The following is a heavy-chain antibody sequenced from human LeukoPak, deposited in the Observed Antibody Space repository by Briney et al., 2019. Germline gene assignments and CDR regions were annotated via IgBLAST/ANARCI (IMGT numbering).Heavy chain of an antibody. V-gene: IGHV3-23*01. CDR2: ISGSGGST. J-gene: IGHJ4*02. Sequence: LTGGSLRLSCAASGFTFSSYGMSWVRQAPGKGLEWVSAISGSGGSTYYADSVKGRFTISRDNSKNTLYLQMNSLRAEDTAVYYCARGVFGGSLLYLDYWGQGTLITVSS. CDR3: ARGVFGGSLLYLDY. CDR1: GFTFSSYG. D-gene: IGHD3-10*02.